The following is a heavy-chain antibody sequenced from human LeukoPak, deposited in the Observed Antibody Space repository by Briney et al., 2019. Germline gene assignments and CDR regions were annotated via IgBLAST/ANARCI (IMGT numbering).Heavy chain of an antibody. CDR3: ARDKGPAVAGLFDY. CDR1: TYTFTRYG. D-gene: IGHD6-19*01. Sequence: ASVKVSCKASTYTFTRYGISWVRQAPGQGLEWMGWISAYNGNTNYAQKLQGRVTMTTDTSTSTAYMELRSLRSDDTAVYYCARDKGPAVAGLFDYWGQGTLVTVSS. V-gene: IGHV1-18*01. CDR2: ISAYNGNT. J-gene: IGHJ4*02.